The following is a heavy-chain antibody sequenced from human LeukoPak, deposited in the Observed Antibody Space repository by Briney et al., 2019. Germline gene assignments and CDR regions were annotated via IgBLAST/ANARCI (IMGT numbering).Heavy chain of an antibody. CDR2: IKSKTDGGTT. CDR3: TTDLVDTAMARGLYYFDY. D-gene: IGHD5-18*01. V-gene: IGHV3-15*01. J-gene: IGHJ4*02. CDR1: GFTFSNAW. Sequence: GGSLRLSCAASGFTFSNAWMSWVRQAPGKGLEWVGRIKSKTDGGTTDYAAPVKGRFTISRDDSKNTLYLQMNSLKTEDTAVYYCTTDLVDTAMARGLYYFDYWGQGTLVTVSS.